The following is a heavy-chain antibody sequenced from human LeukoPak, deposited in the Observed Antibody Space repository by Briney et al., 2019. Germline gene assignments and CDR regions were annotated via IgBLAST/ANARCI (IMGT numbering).Heavy chain of an antibody. Sequence: PSETLSLTCTVSGGSISSSSYYWGWIRQPPGKGLEWIGSFYYSGSTYYNPSLKSRVTISVDTSKNQFSLKVNSVTAADTAVYYCARHYQSRIRYGYFFDYWGQGTLVTVSS. D-gene: IGHD3-9*01. CDR3: ARHYQSRIRYGYFFDY. V-gene: IGHV4-39*01. CDR2: FYYSGST. CDR1: GGSISSSSYY. J-gene: IGHJ4*02.